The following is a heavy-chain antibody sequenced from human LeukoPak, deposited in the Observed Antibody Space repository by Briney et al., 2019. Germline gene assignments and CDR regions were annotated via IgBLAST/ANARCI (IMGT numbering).Heavy chain of an antibody. D-gene: IGHD5-18*01. Sequence: GGSLRLSCAASGFTFSSYSMNWVRQAPGKGLEWVSSISSSSSYIYYADSVKGRFTISGDNAKNSLYLQMNSLRAEDTAVYYCARDLGYSYDNAFDIWGQGTMVTVSS. J-gene: IGHJ3*02. CDR2: ISSSSSYI. CDR3: ARDLGYSYDNAFDI. V-gene: IGHV3-21*01. CDR1: GFTFSSYS.